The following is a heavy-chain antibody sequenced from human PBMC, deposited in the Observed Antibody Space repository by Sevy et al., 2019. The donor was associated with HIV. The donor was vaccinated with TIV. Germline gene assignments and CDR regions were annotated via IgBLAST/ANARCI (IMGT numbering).Heavy chain of an antibody. V-gene: IGHV3-74*01. CDR2: INSDGSST. Sequence: GGSLRLYCAASGFTFSSYWMHWVRQAPGKGLVWVSRINSDGSSTSYADSVKGRFTISRDNAKNTLYLQMNSLRAEDTAVYYCARVSDFWSGYPVTPFDYWGQGTLVTVSS. D-gene: IGHD3-3*01. J-gene: IGHJ4*02. CDR1: GFTFSSYW. CDR3: ARVSDFWSGYPVTPFDY.